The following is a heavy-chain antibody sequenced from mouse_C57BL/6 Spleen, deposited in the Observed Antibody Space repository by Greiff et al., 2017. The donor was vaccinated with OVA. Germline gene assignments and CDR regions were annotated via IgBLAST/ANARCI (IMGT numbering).Heavy chain of an antibody. CDR1: GYTFTSYW. CDR3: ARSAIYYGNRGYFDD. CDR2: IHPGSGST. D-gene: IGHD2-1*01. Sequence: VQLQQPGAELVKPGASVKMSCKASGYTFTSYWITWVKQRPGQGLEWIGDIHPGSGSTNYNEKFKSKATLTVDTSSSTAYMQLSSLTSEDSAVYYCARSAIYYGNRGYFDDWGTGTTVTVSS. J-gene: IGHJ1*03. V-gene: IGHV1-55*01.